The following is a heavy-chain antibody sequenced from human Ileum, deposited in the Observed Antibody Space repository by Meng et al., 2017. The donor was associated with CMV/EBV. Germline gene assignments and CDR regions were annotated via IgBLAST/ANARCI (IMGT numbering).Heavy chain of an antibody. CDR2: ISSGASAM. J-gene: IGHJ1*01. CDR3: ARDARGLAATGGGH. CDR1: GFIFSDSE. Sequence: SLKISCAASGFIFSDSEINWVRQAPGKGLEWVAYISSGASAMYYADSVKGRFTISRDNSKSSLYLQLNSLGVEDTGVYYCARDARGLAATGGGHWGQGTLVTVSS. V-gene: IGHV3-48*03. D-gene: IGHD6-13*01.